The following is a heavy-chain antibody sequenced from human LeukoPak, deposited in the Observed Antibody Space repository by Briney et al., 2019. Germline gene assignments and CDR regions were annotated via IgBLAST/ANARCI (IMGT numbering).Heavy chain of an antibody. V-gene: IGHV4-59*13. J-gene: IGHJ4*02. CDR3: ARVTYYYDSSGYYPVFDY. CDR2: MYDSGST. Sequence: ETLSLTCTVSGGSISSYYWSWIRQPPGKGLEWIGYMYDSGSTNYNPSLKSRVTISVDTSKNQFSLKLSSVTAADTAVYYCARVTYYYDSSGYYPVFDYWGQGTLVTVSS. D-gene: IGHD3-22*01. CDR1: GGSISSYY.